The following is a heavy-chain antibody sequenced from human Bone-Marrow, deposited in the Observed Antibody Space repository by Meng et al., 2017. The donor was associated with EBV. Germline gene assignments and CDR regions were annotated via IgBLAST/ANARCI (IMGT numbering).Heavy chain of an antibody. CDR1: GFTFGDYY. V-gene: IGHV3-11*01. D-gene: IGHD3-22*01. J-gene: IGHJ4*02. Sequence: QVQLVESGGXXXXPXXSLXPSCAASGFTFGDYYMSWTRQAPGKGLEWISYISSSGTIRHYADSVKGRFTVSRDNANNLLYLEMDSLRAEDTAVYFCARDLYYSDSDGYYTAYWGQGTLVTVSS. CDR2: ISSSGTIR. CDR3: ARDLYYSDSDGYYTAY.